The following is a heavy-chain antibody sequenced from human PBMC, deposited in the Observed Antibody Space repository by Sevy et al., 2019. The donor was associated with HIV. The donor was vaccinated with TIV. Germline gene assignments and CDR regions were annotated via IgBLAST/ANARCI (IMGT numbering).Heavy chain of an antibody. CDR1: GLTFSSYA. J-gene: IGHJ4*02. CDR3: ITAGNEVGDY. CDR2: ISYDGSKK. Sequence: GGSLRLSCAASGLTFSSYAMHWVRQAPGRGLEWVTAISYDGSKKYYADSVKGRFTISRENSKNTLYLQMNSLRDEDTAVYYCITAGNEVGDYWGQGTLVTVSS. D-gene: IGHD6-13*01. V-gene: IGHV3-30-3*01.